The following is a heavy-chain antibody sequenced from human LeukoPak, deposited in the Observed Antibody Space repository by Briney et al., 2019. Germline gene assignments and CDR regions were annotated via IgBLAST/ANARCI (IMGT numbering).Heavy chain of an antibody. V-gene: IGHV1-69*05. CDR2: IIPIFGTA. J-gene: IGHJ4*02. CDR1: GGTFISYA. Sequence: SXKVSCKASGGTFISYAISWVGQAPGQGVELMGVIIPIFGTANFAQKFHGRVTITTDESTSTAYMELSSLRSEDTAVYYCARLLDYYFDYWGQGTLVTVSS. D-gene: IGHD3-10*01. CDR3: ARLLDYYFDY.